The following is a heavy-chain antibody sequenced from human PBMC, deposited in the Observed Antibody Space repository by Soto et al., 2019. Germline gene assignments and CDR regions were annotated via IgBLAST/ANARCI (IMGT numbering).Heavy chain of an antibody. CDR2: ISYDGSNK. CDR3: ARDRWNVFVSFNYYYYGMDV. V-gene: IGHV3-30-3*01. Sequence: PGGSLRLSCAASGSTFSSYAMHWVRQAPGKGLEWVAVISYDGSNKYYADSVKGRFTISRDNSKNTLYLQMNSLRAEDTAVYYCARDRWNVFVSFNYYYYGMDVWGQGTTVTVSS. D-gene: IGHD1-1*01. J-gene: IGHJ6*02. CDR1: GSTFSSYA.